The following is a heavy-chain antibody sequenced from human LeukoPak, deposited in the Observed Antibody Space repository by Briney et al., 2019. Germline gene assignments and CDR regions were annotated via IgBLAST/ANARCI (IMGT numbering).Heavy chain of an antibody. Sequence: RASVKVSCKASGYTFTGYYMHWVRQAPGQGLEWMGWINPNSGGTNYAQKFQGRVTMTRDTSISTAYMELSRLRSDDTAVYYCASSNDYVWGSYDYWGQGTLVTVSS. D-gene: IGHD3-16*01. J-gene: IGHJ4*02. CDR2: INPNSGGT. CDR1: GYTFTGYY. V-gene: IGHV1-2*02. CDR3: ASSNDYVWGSYDY.